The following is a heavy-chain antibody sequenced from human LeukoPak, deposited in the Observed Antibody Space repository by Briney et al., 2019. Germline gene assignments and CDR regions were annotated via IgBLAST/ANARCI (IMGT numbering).Heavy chain of an antibody. D-gene: IGHD6-13*01. CDR2: INPSGGST. CDR3: ARDLAAAGYYYYMDV. CDR1: GYTFTSYY. J-gene: IGHJ6*03. V-gene: IGHV1-46*01. Sequence: GASVTVSCKASGYTFTSYYMHWVRQAPGQGLEWMGIINPSGGSTSYAQKFQGRVTMTRDTSTSTVYMELSSLRSEDTAVYYCARDLAAAGYYYYMDVWGKGTTVTVSS.